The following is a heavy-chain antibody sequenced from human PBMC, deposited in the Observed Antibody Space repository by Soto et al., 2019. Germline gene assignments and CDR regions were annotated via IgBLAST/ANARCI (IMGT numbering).Heavy chain of an antibody. Sequence: GGSLRLSCSASGFTFSSYAMHWVRQAPGKGPEYVSAISSNGGSTYYADSVKGRFTISRDNSKNTLYLQMSSLRAGDTAVYYCVKGSIFGVVIPKPNLDYWGQGT. J-gene: IGHJ4*02. D-gene: IGHD3-3*01. CDR3: VKGSIFGVVIPKPNLDY. CDR2: ISSNGGST. CDR1: GFTFSSYA. V-gene: IGHV3-64D*06.